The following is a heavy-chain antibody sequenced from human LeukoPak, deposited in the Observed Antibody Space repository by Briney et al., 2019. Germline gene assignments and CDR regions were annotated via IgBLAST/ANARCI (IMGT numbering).Heavy chain of an antibody. CDR2: IAWNSGNT. Sequence: GRSLRLSCAASGFTFDNYATHWVRQAPGKGLEWVSGIAWNSGNTGFADSVKGRFTISRDNAENSLSLQMNCLTPEDTAFYFCAKDMNSYGSGSSYNPWGPFDSWGQGTLVTVSS. V-gene: IGHV3-9*01. J-gene: IGHJ4*02. D-gene: IGHD3-10*01. CDR1: GFTFDNYA. CDR3: AKDMNSYGSGSSYNPWGPFDS.